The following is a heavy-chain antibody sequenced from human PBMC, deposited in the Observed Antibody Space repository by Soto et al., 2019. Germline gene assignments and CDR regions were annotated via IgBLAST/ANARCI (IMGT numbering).Heavy chain of an antibody. CDR3: ARDSRGWNYSFDY. J-gene: IGHJ4*02. CDR2: INPNSGGT. D-gene: IGHD1-7*01. Sequence: ASVKVSCKASGYTFTCYYMHWVRQAPGQGLEWMGWINPNSGGTNYAQKFQGWVTMTRDTSISTAYMELSRLRSDDTAVYYCARDSRGWNYSFDYWGQGTLVTVSS. CDR1: GYTFTCYY. V-gene: IGHV1-2*04.